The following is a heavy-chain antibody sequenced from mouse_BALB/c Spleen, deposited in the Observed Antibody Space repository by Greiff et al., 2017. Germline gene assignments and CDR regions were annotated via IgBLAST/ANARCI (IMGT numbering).Heavy chain of an antibody. D-gene: IGHD2-13*01. CDR3: ARHGDYGYAMDY. CDR1: GFTFSSYT. Sequence: EVKLMESGGGLVQPGGSLKLSCAASGFTFSSYTMSWVRQTPEKRLEWVAYISNGGGSTYYPDTVKGRFTISRDNAKNTLYLQMSSLKSEDTAMYYCARHGDYGYAMDYWGQGTSVTVSS. V-gene: IGHV5-12-2*01. CDR2: ISNGGGST. J-gene: IGHJ4*01.